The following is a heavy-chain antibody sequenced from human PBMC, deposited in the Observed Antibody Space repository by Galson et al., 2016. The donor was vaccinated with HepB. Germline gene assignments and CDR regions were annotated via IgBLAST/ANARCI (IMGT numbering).Heavy chain of an antibody. Sequence: SLRLSCAASEFTFRTYSMIWVRQAPGKGLEWVSSISSSSTYIYYADSVKGRFTISRDNARNSLYLQMNTLRAEDTAVYYCARSHADMATMRCFDYWGQGTPVTVSS. CDR1: EFTFRTYS. D-gene: IGHD5-24*01. V-gene: IGHV3-21*01. CDR3: ARSHADMATMRCFDY. CDR2: ISSSSTYI. J-gene: IGHJ4*02.